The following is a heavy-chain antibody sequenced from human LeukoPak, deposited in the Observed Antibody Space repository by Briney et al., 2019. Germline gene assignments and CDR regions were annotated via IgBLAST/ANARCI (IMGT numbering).Heavy chain of an antibody. D-gene: IGHD5-24*01. CDR2: ISAYNGNT. Sequence: ASVKVSCKASGGTFSSYAISWVRQAPGQGLEWMGWISAYNGNTNYAQKLQGRVTMTTDTSTSTAYMELRSLRSDDTAVYYCARAKAVEMATNFDYWGQGTLVTVSS. V-gene: IGHV1-18*01. CDR1: GGTFSSYA. J-gene: IGHJ4*02. CDR3: ARAKAVEMATNFDY.